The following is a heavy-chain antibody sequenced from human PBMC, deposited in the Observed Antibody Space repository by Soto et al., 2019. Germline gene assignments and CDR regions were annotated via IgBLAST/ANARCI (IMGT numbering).Heavy chain of an antibody. V-gene: IGHV3-30*18. CDR2: ISFDRSNI. CDR3: AKDQVRRVPDNRELGD. Sequence: RLSCPSSEFTLNSFGMHWVRQAPGKGLEWVALISFDRSNINYADSVRGRFTISSDDSKNILYLQMDSLRSEDTAVYYCAKDQVRRVPDNRELGDWGQGTLVP. D-gene: IGHD3-3*01. J-gene: IGHJ4*02. CDR1: EFTLNSFG.